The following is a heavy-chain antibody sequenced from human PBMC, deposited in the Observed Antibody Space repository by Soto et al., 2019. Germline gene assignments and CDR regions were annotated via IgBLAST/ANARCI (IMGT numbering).Heavy chain of an antibody. CDR2: ISYDGSNK. CDR1: GFTFSSYG. Sequence: QVQLVESGGGVVQPGRSLILSCAASGFTFSSYGMHWVRQAPGKGLEWVAVISYDGSNKYYADSVKGRFTISRDNSKNTLYLQMNSLRAEDTAVSYCAVGPHIVLVPADKGGWFDPWGQGTLVTVSS. J-gene: IGHJ5*02. CDR3: AVGPHIVLVPADKGGWFDP. V-gene: IGHV3-30*03. D-gene: IGHD2-2*01.